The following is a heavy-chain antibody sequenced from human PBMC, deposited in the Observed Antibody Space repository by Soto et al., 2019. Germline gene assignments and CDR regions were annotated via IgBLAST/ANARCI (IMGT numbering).Heavy chain of an antibody. J-gene: IGHJ6*02. CDR2: LWFDGSNE. CDR1: GFPFSRYD. CDR3: VRRSTVSYYAVDV. Sequence: PGGSLRLSCAASGFPFSRYDMHWVRQAPGKGLEWVAVLWFDGSNEYYADSVQGRFTISRDNSKNLLYLQMNSLRTEDTAVYYCVRRSTVSYYAVDVWGQGTTVTVSS. V-gene: IGHV3-33*01. D-gene: IGHD4-17*01.